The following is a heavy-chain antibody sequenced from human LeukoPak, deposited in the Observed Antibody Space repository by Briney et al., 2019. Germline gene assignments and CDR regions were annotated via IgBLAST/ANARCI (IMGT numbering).Heavy chain of an antibody. CDR1: GYTVSNNY. J-gene: IGHJ4*02. CDR3: TTGHYCHTL. Sequence: PGGSLRLSCAASGYTVSNNYMSWVREAPRKRLEWVSVIYSDGNTYYADSVKGRFTISRDNSKNTLYLQMNSVRVEDTAVYYCTTGHYCHTLGGQGTLVTVSS. CDR2: IYSDGNT. D-gene: IGHD2-15*01. V-gene: IGHV3-66*01.